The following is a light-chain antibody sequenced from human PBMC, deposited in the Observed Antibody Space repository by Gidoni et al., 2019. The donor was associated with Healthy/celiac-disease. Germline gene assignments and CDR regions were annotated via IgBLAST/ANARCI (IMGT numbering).Light chain of an antibody. J-gene: IGKJ5*01. CDR1: QRVSSY. CDR3: QQRSNWPPIT. V-gene: IGKV3-11*01. CDR2: DAS. Sequence: EIVFTQSPATLSLSPGERATLSCRASQRVSSYLAWYQQKPGQAPRLLIYDASNRVTGIPARCSGSGSGTDFTLTISSLEHEDFAVYYCQQRSNWPPITFGQGTRLEIK.